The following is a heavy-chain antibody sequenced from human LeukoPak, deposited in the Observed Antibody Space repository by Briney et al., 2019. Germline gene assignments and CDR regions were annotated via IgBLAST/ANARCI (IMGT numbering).Heavy chain of an antibody. CDR1: GVTLSDHH. Sequence: GGSLRLSCAASGVTLSDHHMDWVRQAPGKGLEWFGRTRNKARGYTPEYAASVKGRFTISRDDSETLVYLQMNSLRTEDTAVYFCARDGAEGDNSAFDIWGHGTVVTVSS. CDR2: TRNKARGYTP. CDR3: ARDGAEGDNSAFDI. J-gene: IGHJ3*02. D-gene: IGHD3-22*01. V-gene: IGHV3-72*01.